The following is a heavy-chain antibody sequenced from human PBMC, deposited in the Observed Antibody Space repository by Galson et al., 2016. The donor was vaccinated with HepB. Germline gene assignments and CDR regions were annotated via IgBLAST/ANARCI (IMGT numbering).Heavy chain of an antibody. CDR2: ISYDGSNK. Sequence: SLRLSCAASGFTFSSYGMHWVRQAPGKGLEWVAFISYDGSNKKHADSVKGRFTISRDNSKKTLYLQMNSPRAEDTAVYYCAKDGRIYCSSASCHDHFHYWGQGTLVTVSS. CDR3: AKDGRIYCSSASCHDHFHY. CDR1: GFTFSSYG. J-gene: IGHJ4*02. V-gene: IGHV3-30*18. D-gene: IGHD2-2*01.